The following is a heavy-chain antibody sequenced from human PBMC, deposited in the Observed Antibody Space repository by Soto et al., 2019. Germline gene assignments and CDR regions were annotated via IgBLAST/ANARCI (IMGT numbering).Heavy chain of an antibody. CDR1: GFTFSDYY. CDR2: ISNSGSTI. D-gene: IGHD2-2*01. Sequence: PGGSLSLSCAASGFTFSDYYMSWVRRAPGKGLEWVSYISNSGSTIYYADSVKGRLTISRDNAKNSLYLQMNSLRAEDTAVYYCARDWVVLVPVRYYFGMDVWGQGTTVTVSS. J-gene: IGHJ6*02. CDR3: ARDWVVLVPVRYYFGMDV. V-gene: IGHV3-11*01.